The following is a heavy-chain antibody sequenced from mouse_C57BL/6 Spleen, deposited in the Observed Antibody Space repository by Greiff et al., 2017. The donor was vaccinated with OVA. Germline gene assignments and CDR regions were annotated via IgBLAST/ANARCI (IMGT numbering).Heavy chain of an antibody. Sequence: QVQLQQSGPGLVQPSQCLSITCTVSGFSLTSYGVHWVRQSPGKGLEWLGVIWRGGSTDYNAAIMSRLSITKDNSKSQVFFKMNSRQADDTAIYYCAKKGDWYFDVWGTGTTVTVSS. CDR3: AKKGDWYFDV. CDR2: IWRGGST. J-gene: IGHJ1*03. V-gene: IGHV2-5*01. CDR1: GFSLTSYG.